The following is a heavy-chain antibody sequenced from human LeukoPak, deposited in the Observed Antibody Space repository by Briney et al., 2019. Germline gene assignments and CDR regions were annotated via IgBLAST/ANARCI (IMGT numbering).Heavy chain of an antibody. Sequence: GGSLRLSCAASGFTFSSYAMSWVRQAPGKGLEWVSAISASGGSTYYADPVKGRFTISRDNSKKTLYLQMNSLRAEDTAVYYCATRRYYYDSSGYYFDYWGQGTLVTVSS. CDR3: ATRRYYYDSSGYYFDY. J-gene: IGHJ4*02. CDR1: GFTFSSYA. D-gene: IGHD3-22*01. CDR2: ISASGGST. V-gene: IGHV3-23*01.